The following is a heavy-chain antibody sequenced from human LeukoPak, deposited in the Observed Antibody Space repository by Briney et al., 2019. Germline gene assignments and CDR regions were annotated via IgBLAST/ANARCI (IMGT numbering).Heavy chain of an antibody. CDR2: ISSSSSTI. Sequence: GRSLRLSCAASGFTFSSYSMNWVCQAPGKGLEWVSYISSSSSTIYYADSVKGRFTISRDNAKNSLYLQMTSLRAEDTAVYYCAREVRFLSFDYWGQGTLVTVSS. V-gene: IGHV3-48*01. J-gene: IGHJ4*02. D-gene: IGHD3-3*01. CDR1: GFTFSSYS. CDR3: AREVRFLSFDY.